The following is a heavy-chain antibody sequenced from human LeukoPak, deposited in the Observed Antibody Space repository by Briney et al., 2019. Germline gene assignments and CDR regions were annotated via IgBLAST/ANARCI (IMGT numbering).Heavy chain of an antibody. CDR2: IYYSGST. Sequence: SETLSLTCTVSGGSISSYYWSWIRQPPGKGLEWIGYIYYSGSTNYNPSLKSRVTISVDTSKNQFSLKLSSVTAADTAVYYCARSAVAGFGYWGQGTLVTVSS. J-gene: IGHJ4*02. CDR1: GGSISSYY. D-gene: IGHD6-19*01. V-gene: IGHV4-59*01. CDR3: ARSAVAGFGY.